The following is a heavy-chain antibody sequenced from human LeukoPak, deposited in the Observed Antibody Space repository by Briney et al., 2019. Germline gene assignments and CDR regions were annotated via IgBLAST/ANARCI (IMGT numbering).Heavy chain of an antibody. CDR2: ISWKSGSI. J-gene: IGHJ4*02. CDR3: AKVGLYYDSSGYYDY. CDR1: GFTFDDYA. D-gene: IGHD3-22*01. V-gene: IGHV3-9*01. Sequence: GGSLRLSCAASGFTFDDYAMHWVRQAPGKGLQWASGISWKSGSIGYADSVKGRFTISRDNAKNSLYLQMNSLRAEDTALYYCAKVGLYYDSSGYYDYWGQGTLVIVSS.